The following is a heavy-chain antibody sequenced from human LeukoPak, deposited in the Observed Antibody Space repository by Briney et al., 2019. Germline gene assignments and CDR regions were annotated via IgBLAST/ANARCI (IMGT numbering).Heavy chain of an antibody. Sequence: SETLTLTCTVSGGSISSSNYYWGWIRQPPGKGLEWIGNIYYSGSTYYNPSFKSRLTISVDTSKNQFSLKLSSVTAADTAVYYCASLRTGDFDYWGQGALVTVSS. CDR1: GGSISSSNYY. CDR2: IYYSGST. CDR3: ASLRTGDFDY. V-gene: IGHV4-39*01. J-gene: IGHJ4*02. D-gene: IGHD3-10*01.